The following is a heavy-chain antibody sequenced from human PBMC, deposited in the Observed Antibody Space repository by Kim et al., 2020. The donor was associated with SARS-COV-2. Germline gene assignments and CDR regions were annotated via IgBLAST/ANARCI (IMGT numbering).Heavy chain of an antibody. V-gene: IGHV3-33*06. CDR3: AKFGLRSTYDAFDI. D-gene: IGHD3-10*01. CDR1: GFTFSSYG. Sequence: GGSLRLSCAASGFTFSSYGMHWVRQAPGKGLEWVAVIWYDGSNKYYADSVKGRFTISRDNSKNTLYLQMNSLRAEDTAVYYCAKFGLRSTYDAFDIWGQGTMVTVSS. CDR2: IWYDGSNK. J-gene: IGHJ3*02.